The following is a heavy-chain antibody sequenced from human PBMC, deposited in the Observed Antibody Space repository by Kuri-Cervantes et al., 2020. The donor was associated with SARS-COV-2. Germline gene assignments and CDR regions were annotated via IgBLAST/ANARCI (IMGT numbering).Heavy chain of an antibody. J-gene: IGHJ5*02. V-gene: IGHV4-34*01. CDR3: ARVVVWVVAATYNWFDP. Sequence: GSLRLSCAVYGGSFSGYYWSWIRQPPGKGLEWIGEINHSGSTNYNPSLKSRVTISVDTSKNQFSLRLSSVTAADTAGYYCARVVVWVVAATYNWFDPWGQGTLVTVSS. CDR1: GGSFSGYY. D-gene: IGHD2-15*01. CDR2: INHSGST.